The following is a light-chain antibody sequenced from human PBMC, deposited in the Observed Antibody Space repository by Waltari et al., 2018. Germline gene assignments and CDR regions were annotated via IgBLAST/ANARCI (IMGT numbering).Light chain of an antibody. CDR1: QTISGSW. J-gene: IGKJ4*01. V-gene: IGKV3-20*01. CDR2: GAS. Sequence: EIVLTQSPGSLSLSPGERATLSCRASQTISGSWLTWYQQKPGQAPGLLIYGASSRATAIPDRFSGSGSGTDFTLTISRLEPEDFAVYYCQQYDGSSVTFGGGTKVEIK. CDR3: QQYDGSSVT.